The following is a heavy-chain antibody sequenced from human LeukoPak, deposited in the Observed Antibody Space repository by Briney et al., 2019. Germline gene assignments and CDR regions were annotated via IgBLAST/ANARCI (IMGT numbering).Heavy chain of an antibody. Sequence: GGSLRLSCAASGFTFSDYYISWIRQAPGKGLEWVSYISSSGSSIQYADSVKGRFTISRDNAMNSLFLQMNSLRAEDTAVYYCARDGTPYYYYYMDVWGKGTTVTVSS. CDR1: GFTFSDYY. J-gene: IGHJ6*03. V-gene: IGHV3-11*04. D-gene: IGHD1-26*01. CDR2: ISSSGSSI. CDR3: ARDGTPYYYYYMDV.